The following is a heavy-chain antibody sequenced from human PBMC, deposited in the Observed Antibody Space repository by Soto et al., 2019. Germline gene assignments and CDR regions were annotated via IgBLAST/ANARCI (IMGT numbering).Heavy chain of an antibody. CDR1: GFTFSSYS. J-gene: IGHJ4*02. V-gene: IGHV3-21*01. CDR3: ARVWGEAAAGYFDY. D-gene: IGHD3-16*01. CDR2: ISSSSSYI. Sequence: EVQLVESGGGLVKPGGSLRLSCAASGFTFSSYSMNWVRHAPGKGLEWVSSISSSSSYIYYADSVKGRFTISRDNAKNSLYLQMNSLRAEDTAVYYCARVWGEAAAGYFDYWGQGTLVTVSS.